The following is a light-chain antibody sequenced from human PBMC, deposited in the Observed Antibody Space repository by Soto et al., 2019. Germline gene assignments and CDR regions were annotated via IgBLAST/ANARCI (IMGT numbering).Light chain of an antibody. CDR1: QNFGSSY. CDR3: QQYGRSPTT. V-gene: IGKV3-20*01. CDR2: GAS. Sequence: EIVLTQSPDTLSLSPGERATLSCRASQNFGSSYLAWCQQKRGQPPTFLISGASSTATGIPDRSSGSGSGKDLSLTIRGLEPEDCAVYYCQQYGRSPTTFGQGTKVVIK. J-gene: IGKJ1*01.